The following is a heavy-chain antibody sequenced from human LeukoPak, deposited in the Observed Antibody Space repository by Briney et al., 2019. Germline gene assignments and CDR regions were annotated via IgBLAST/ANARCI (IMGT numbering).Heavy chain of an antibody. CDR3: ATVGYCTNGVCYQDYYYYGMDV. J-gene: IGHJ6*02. CDR1: GYTFTSYG. D-gene: IGHD2-8*01. CDR2: ISAYNGNT. V-gene: IGHV1-18*01. Sequence: ASVKVSCKASGYTFTSYGISWVRQAPGQGLEWMGWISAYNGNTNYAQKLQGRVTMTTDTSTSTAYMELSSLRSEDTAVYYCATVGYCTNGVCYQDYYYYGMDVWGQGTTVTVSS.